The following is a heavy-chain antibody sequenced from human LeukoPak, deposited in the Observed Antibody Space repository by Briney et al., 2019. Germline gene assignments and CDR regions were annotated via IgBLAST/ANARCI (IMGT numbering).Heavy chain of an antibody. Sequence: SETLSLTCAVYGGSFSGYYWSWIRQPPGKGLEWIGEINHSGSTNYNPSLKSRVTISVDTSKNQFSLKLSSVTAADTAVYYCARPGYSYATPHYCYMDVWGKGTTVTVSS. CDR3: ARPGYSYATPHYCYMDV. V-gene: IGHV4-34*01. J-gene: IGHJ6*03. CDR1: GGSFSGYY. D-gene: IGHD5-18*01. CDR2: INHSGST.